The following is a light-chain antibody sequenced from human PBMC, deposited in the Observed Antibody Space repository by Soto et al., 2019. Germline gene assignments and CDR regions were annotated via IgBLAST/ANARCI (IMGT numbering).Light chain of an antibody. CDR1: QSISSW. V-gene: IGKV1-5*01. CDR3: QQYNSYSGT. Sequence: TQSPGTLSLSPGERVTLSCRASQSISSWLAWYQQKPGKAPKLLIYDASSLESGVPSRFSGSGSGTEFTLTISSLQPDDFATYYCQQYNSYSGTFGPGTKVDIK. CDR2: DAS. J-gene: IGKJ3*01.